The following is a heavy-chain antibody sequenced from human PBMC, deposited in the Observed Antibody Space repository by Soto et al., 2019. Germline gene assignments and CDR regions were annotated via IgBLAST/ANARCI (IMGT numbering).Heavy chain of an antibody. Sequence: GGSLRLSCAASGFTVSSNYMSWVRQAPGKGLEWVSVIYSGGSTYYADSVKGRFTISRDNSKNTLYLQMNSLRAEDTAVYYCARDLSSWQYYYYYYMAVWGKGTTVTVSS. V-gene: IGHV3-66*01. CDR1: GFTVSSNY. CDR3: ARDLSSWQYYYYYYMAV. CDR2: IYSGGST. D-gene: IGHD6-13*01. J-gene: IGHJ6*03.